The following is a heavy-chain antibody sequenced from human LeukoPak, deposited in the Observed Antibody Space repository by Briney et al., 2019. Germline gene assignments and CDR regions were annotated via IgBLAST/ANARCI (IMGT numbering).Heavy chain of an antibody. CDR2: IYHSGST. V-gene: IGHV4-30-2*01. D-gene: IGHD4-17*01. Sequence: SQTLSLTCAVSGGSISSGGYSWSWIRQPPGKGLEWIGYIYHSGSTYYNPSLKSRVTISVDTSKNQFSLKLSSVTAADTAVYYCARHRSSANYGDYTRYLDLWGRGTLVTVSS. CDR3: ARHRSSANYGDYTRYLDL. J-gene: IGHJ2*01. CDR1: GGSISSGGYS.